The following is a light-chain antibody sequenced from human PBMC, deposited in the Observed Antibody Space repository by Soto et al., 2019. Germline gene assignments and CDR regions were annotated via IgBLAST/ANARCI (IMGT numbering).Light chain of an antibody. CDR3: SSYTSSDTYV. CDR1: SSDVGAYNY. V-gene: IGLV2-14*03. Sequence: SALPQAASVSGSPGQSITISCTGTSSDVGAYNYVSWYQQHPGKAPKLIIHGVSNRPSGVSNRFSGSKSGDTASLTISGLQTEDEADYSCSSYTSSDTYVFGTGTKVTVL. J-gene: IGLJ1*01. CDR2: GVS.